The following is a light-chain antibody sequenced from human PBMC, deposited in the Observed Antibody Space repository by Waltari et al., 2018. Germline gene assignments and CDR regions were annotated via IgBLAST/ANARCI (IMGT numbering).Light chain of an antibody. CDR2: DAS. Sequence: DIQMTQSPSSLSASGGDRVTITCQASHDISNYLNWYQQKPGKAPKLLIYDASNLETGVPSRFSGSGSGTDFTFTISSLQPEDIATYYCQQYDNLPITFGQGTRLEIK. CDR1: HDISNY. J-gene: IGKJ5*01. V-gene: IGKV1-33*01. CDR3: QQYDNLPIT.